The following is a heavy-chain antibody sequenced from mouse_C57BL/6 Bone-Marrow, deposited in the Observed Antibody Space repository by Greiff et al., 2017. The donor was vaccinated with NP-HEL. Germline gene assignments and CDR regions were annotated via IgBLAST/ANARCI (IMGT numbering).Heavy chain of an antibody. V-gene: IGHV5-6*01. D-gene: IGHD2-5*01. Sequence: EVKVVESGGDLVKPGGSLKLSCAASGFTFSSYGMSWVRQTPDKRLEWVATISSGGSYTYYPDSVKGRFTISRDNAKNTLYLQMSSLKSEDTAMYYCARGYYSNYVWFAYWGQGTLVTVSA. J-gene: IGHJ3*01. CDR1: GFTFSSYG. CDR3: ARGYYSNYVWFAY. CDR2: ISSGGSYT.